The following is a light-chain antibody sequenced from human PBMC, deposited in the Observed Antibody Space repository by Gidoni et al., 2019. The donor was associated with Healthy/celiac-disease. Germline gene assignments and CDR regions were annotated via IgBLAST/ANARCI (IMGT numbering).Light chain of an antibody. Sequence: DIQMTQSPSSLSASVGDRVTLTCQASQDISNYLNWYQQKPGKAPKLLIYDASNLETGVPSRFSGSGSGTDFTFTISSLQPEDIATYYCQQAYTFGQGTKLEIK. CDR3: QQAYT. CDR2: DAS. V-gene: IGKV1-33*01. J-gene: IGKJ2*01. CDR1: QDISNY.